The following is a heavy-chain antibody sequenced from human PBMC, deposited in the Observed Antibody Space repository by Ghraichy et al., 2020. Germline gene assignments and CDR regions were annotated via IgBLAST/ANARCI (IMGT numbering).Heavy chain of an antibody. CDR2: ISSSSSYI. CDR1: GFTFSSYS. CDR3: ASSRLNRYQMPNWFDP. Sequence: GGSLRLSCAASGFTFSSYSMNWVRQAPGKGLEWVSSISSSSSYIYYADSVKGRFTISRDNAKNSLYLQMNSLRAEDTAVYYCASSRLNRYQMPNWFDPWGQGTLVIVSS. V-gene: IGHV3-21*01. J-gene: IGHJ5*02. D-gene: IGHD1-26*01.